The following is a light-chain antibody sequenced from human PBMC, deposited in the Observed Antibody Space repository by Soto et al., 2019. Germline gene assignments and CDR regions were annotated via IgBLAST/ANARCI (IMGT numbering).Light chain of an antibody. CDR1: SSDVGGYNY. CDR3: CSYVGSYILV. CDR2: DVS. Sequence: QSVLTQPRSVSGSPGQSVTISCTGTSSDVGGYNYVSWYQHHPGKAPKLIIYDVSKRPSRVPDRFSGSKSGNTASLTISGLQAEDEADYYCCSYVGSYILVFGGGTKLTVL. J-gene: IGLJ2*01. V-gene: IGLV2-11*01.